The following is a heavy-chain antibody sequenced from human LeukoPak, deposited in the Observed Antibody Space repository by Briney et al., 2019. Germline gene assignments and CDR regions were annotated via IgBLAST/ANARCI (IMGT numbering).Heavy chain of an antibody. CDR2: ISYDGSNK. CDR1: GFAFSTYA. J-gene: IGHJ4*02. D-gene: IGHD1-26*01. CDR3: ARGLYSGSQRSYFDY. Sequence: GGSLSLSFAASGFAFSTYAMHWVRPAPGKGLEWGAVISYDGSNKYCADSVKGRFTISRDNSKNTLYLQMNSLRAEDTAVYYCARGLYSGSQRSYFDYWGQGTLVTVSS. V-gene: IGHV3-30*04.